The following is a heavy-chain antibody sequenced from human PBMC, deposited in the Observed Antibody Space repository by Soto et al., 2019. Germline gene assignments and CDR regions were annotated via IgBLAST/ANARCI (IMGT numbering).Heavy chain of an antibody. CDR3: RRGLDEGVGAIKVYYFDY. Sequence: ASVKVSCKASGYTFTSYGISWVRQAPGQGLEWMGWISAYNGNTNYAQKLQGRVNMTTDTSTSTAYTELRSLRSEDTAEYYYRRGLDEGVGAIKVYYFDYWGQGTLVTVSS. V-gene: IGHV1-18*01. J-gene: IGHJ4*02. CDR1: GYTFTSYG. D-gene: IGHD1-26*01. CDR2: ISAYNGNT.